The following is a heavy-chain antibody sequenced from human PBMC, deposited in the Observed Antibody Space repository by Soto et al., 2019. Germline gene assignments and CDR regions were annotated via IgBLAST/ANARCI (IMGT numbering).Heavy chain of an antibody. CDR3: ASFAYYDFWSGPSDY. D-gene: IGHD3-3*01. CDR2: IVAYSGNT. Sequence: GASVKVSCKASGFTFTSSAVQWVRQAPGQRLEWMGWIVAYSGNTNYAQKLQDRVTMTTDTSTSTAYMELRSLRSDDTAVYYCASFAYYDFWSGPSDYWGQGTLVTVSS. CDR1: GFTFTSSA. J-gene: IGHJ4*02. V-gene: IGHV1-58*01.